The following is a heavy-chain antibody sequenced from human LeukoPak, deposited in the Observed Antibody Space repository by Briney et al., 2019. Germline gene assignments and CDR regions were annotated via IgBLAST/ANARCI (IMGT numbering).Heavy chain of an antibody. Sequence: GGSLRLSCAASGFTFSSYGMNWVRQAPGKGLEWLSYISSGGNNIYYADSVKGRFTISRVNAKNSLSLQMNSLRAEDTAVYFCARDVGYCSGGSCYPYWFDYWGQGTLVTVSS. CDR2: ISSGGNNI. J-gene: IGHJ4*02. D-gene: IGHD2-15*01. V-gene: IGHV3-48*03. CDR3: ARDVGYCSGGSCYPYWFDY. CDR1: GFTFSSYG.